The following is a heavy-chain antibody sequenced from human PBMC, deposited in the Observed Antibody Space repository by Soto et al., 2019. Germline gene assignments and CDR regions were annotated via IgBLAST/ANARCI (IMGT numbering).Heavy chain of an antibody. CDR2: TYYRSKWYN. CDR1: GDIVSSNSAA. CDR3: ASTNGRIAAAGTYYYYGMDV. D-gene: IGHD6-13*01. J-gene: IGHJ6*02. Sequence: SQTLSLTCAISGDIVSSNSAAWNWIRQSPSRGLEWLGRTYYRSKWYNDYAVSVKSRITINPDTSKNQFSLQLNSVTPEDTAVYYCASTNGRIAAAGTYYYYGMDVWGQGTTVTISS. V-gene: IGHV6-1*01.